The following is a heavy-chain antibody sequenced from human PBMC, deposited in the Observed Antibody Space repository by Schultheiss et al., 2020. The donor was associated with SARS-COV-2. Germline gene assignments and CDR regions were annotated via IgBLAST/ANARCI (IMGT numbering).Heavy chain of an antibody. J-gene: IGHJ6*02. CDR1: GGSISSYY. CDR3: ARVDDFSYYYYGMDV. V-gene: IGHV4-59*01. Sequence: SETLSLTCTVSGGSISSYYWSWIRQPPGKGLEWIGYIYYSGSTYYNPSLKSRVTISVDTSKNQFSLKLSSVTAADTAVYYCARVDDFSYYYYGMDVWGQGTTVTVSS. D-gene: IGHD2-2*03. CDR2: IYYSGST.